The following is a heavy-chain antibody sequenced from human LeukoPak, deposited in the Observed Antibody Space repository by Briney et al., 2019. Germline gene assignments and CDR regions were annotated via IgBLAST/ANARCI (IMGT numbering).Heavy chain of an antibody. CDR1: GVTFSSYA. Sequence: PGGSLRLFCAASGVTFSSYAMSWVRQAPGMGLEWVSAISGSGGSTYYADSVKGRFTISRDNSKNTLYLQMNRLRVEDTAVYYCARGTNDPSGYHIDYWGQGALVTVSS. J-gene: IGHJ4*02. D-gene: IGHD3-22*01. CDR3: ARGTNDPSGYHIDY. V-gene: IGHV3-23*01. CDR2: ISGSGGST.